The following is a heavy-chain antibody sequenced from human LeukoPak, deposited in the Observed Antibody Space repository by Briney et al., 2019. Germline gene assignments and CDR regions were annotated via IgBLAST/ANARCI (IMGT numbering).Heavy chain of an antibody. J-gene: IGHJ4*02. CDR2: FSVYNGNT. V-gene: IGHV1-18*01. CDR1: GYTFNRYG. Sequence: ASVKVSCKASGYTFNRYGISLVRQAPGQGLEWVGWFSVYNGNTIYAQKLQGRVTMTTDTSTITAYMELRSLRSDDTAVYYCARRSGSLDLLGYWGQGTLVTVSS. CDR3: ARRSGSLDLLGY. D-gene: IGHD1-26*01.